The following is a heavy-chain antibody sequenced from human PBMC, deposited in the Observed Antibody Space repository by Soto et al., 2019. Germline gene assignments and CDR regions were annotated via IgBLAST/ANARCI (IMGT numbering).Heavy chain of an antibody. J-gene: IGHJ4*02. CDR2: ISYDGSNK. CDR1: GFTFSSYG. D-gene: IGHD3-22*01. V-gene: IGHV3-30*18. Sequence: QVQLVESGGGVVQPGRSLRLSCAASGFTFSSYGMHWVRQAPGKGLEWVAVISYDGSNKYYADSVKGRFTISRDNSKNTLYLQMNSLRAEDTAVYYCAKSRYYYDSSGYFDYWGQGTLVTVSS. CDR3: AKSRYYYDSSGYFDY.